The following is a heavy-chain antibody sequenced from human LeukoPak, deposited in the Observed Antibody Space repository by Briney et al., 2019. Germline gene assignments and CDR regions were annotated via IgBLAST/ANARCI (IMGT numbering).Heavy chain of an antibody. CDR1: GSTFSSYS. D-gene: IGHD1-26*01. CDR2: ISTSGSI. Sequence: GGSLRLSCAASGSTFSSYSMNWVRQAPGKGLEWISYISTSGSIYYADSVKGRSTISRDDAKNSLYLQMNSLRAEDTAVYYCARDPRGSYFDYWGQGTLVTVSS. CDR3: ARDPRGSYFDY. V-gene: IGHV3-48*01. J-gene: IGHJ4*02.